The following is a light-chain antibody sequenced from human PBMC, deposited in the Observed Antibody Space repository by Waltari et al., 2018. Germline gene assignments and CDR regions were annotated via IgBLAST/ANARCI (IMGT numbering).Light chain of an antibody. CDR1: SSNIGNNA. CDR2: YDD. J-gene: IGLJ2*01. Sequence: QSVLTQPPSVSEAPRQRVTISCSGSSSNIGNNAVNWYQQPPGKAPKLLIYYDDLLPSGGADRFSGSKAGTSASLAISGLQSEDEADYYCAAWDDSLSGVVFGGGTKLTVL. V-gene: IGLV1-36*01. CDR3: AAWDDSLSGVV.